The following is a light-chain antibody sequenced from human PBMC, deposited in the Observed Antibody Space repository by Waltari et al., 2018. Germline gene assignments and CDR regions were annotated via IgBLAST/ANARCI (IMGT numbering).Light chain of an antibody. V-gene: IGKV1-39*01. CDR3: QQSYSTPLT. CDR1: QSISSY. J-gene: IGKJ4*01. Sequence: DIQMTQSPSSLSASVGDRVTITCRASQSISSYLNWYQQKPGKAPKLLIYAASILQSGVPSRFSSSGSGTDFTLTISSLQPEDFATYYCQQSYSTPLTFGGGTKVEIK. CDR2: AAS.